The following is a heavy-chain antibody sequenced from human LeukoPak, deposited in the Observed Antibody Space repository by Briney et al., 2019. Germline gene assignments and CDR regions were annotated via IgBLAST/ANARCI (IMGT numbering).Heavy chain of an antibody. CDR1: GGTFSSYA. CDR3: ARVRVVPAQPVIYYYYYMDV. V-gene: IGHV1-69*05. CDR2: IIPIFGTA. D-gene: IGHD2-2*01. Sequence: ASVKVSCKASGGTFSSYAISWVRQAPGQGLEWMGGIIPIFGTANYAQKFQGRVTITTDESTSTAYMELSSLRSEDTAVYYCARVRVVPAQPVIYYYYYMDVWGKGTTVTVSS. J-gene: IGHJ6*03.